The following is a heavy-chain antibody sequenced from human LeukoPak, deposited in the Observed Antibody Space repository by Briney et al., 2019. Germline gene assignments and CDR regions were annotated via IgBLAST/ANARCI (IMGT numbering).Heavy chain of an antibody. V-gene: IGHV3-21*01. CDR1: GFTFSSYR. J-gene: IGHJ4*02. CDR3: ARDPEGGSYYPDY. Sequence: GGSLRLSCAASGFTFSSYRMNWVRQAPGKGLEWVSSISSSSSYIYYADSVKGRFTISRDNAKNSLYLQMNSLRAEDTAVYYCARDPEGGSYYPDYWGQGTLVTVSS. CDR2: ISSSSSYI. D-gene: IGHD1-26*01.